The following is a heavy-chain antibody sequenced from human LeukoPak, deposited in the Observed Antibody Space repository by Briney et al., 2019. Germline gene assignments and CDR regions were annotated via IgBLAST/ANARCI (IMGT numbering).Heavy chain of an antibody. CDR2: ISSSSSYI. CDR1: GFTFSSYS. Sequence: GGSLRLSCAASGFTFSSYSMNWVRQAPGKGLEWVSSISSSSSYIYYADSVKGRFTISRDKAKNSLYLQMNSLRAEDTAVYYCARDQSGWKLLAGYYYYYYMDVWGKGTTVTVSS. V-gene: IGHV3-21*01. J-gene: IGHJ6*03. D-gene: IGHD1-26*01. CDR3: ARDQSGWKLLAGYYYYYYMDV.